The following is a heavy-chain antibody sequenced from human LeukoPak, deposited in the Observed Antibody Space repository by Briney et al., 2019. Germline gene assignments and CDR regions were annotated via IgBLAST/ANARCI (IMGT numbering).Heavy chain of an antibody. Sequence: PSETLSLTCTVSGGSISSYYWSWIRQPPGKGLEWIGYIYYSGSTSYNPSLKSRVTISVDTSKNQFSLKLSSVTAADTAVYYCARGIIYGSGSYYGYYYYYYMDVWGKGTTVTISS. CDR2: IYYSGST. J-gene: IGHJ6*03. CDR1: GGSISSYY. V-gene: IGHV4-59*01. CDR3: ARGIIYGSGSYYGYYYYYYMDV. D-gene: IGHD3-10*01.